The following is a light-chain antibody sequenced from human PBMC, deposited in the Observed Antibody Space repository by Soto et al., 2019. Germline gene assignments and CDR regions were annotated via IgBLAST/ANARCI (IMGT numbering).Light chain of an antibody. CDR2: EVT. Sequence: QSALTQPASVSGSPGQSITISCSATRSDVGGYKYVSWYQQHPGKAPKLINFEVTDRPSGVSNRFSVSKSGNTASLTVSGLQAEDDSDYYCSSYAGSNNVVFGGGTKLTVL. J-gene: IGLJ2*01. CDR1: RSDVGGYKY. CDR3: SSYAGSNNVV. V-gene: IGLV2-14*01.